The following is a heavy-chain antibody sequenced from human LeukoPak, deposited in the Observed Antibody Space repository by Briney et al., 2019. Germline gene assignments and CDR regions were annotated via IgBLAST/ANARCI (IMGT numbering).Heavy chain of an antibody. Sequence: ASVKVSCKASGGTFSSYAISWVRQAPGQGLEWMGGIIPIFGTANYAQKFQGRVTITTDESTSTAYMELSSLRSEDTAVYYCAREGSSWYKENWFDPWGQGTLVTVSS. CDR1: GGTFSSYA. CDR2: IIPIFGTA. CDR3: AREGSSWYKENWFDP. V-gene: IGHV1-69*05. D-gene: IGHD6-13*01. J-gene: IGHJ5*02.